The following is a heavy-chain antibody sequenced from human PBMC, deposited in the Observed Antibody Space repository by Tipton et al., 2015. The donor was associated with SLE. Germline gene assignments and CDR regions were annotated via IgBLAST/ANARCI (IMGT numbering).Heavy chain of an antibody. CDR2: ISYDGSNK. Sequence: SLRLSCAASGFTFSSYAMHWVRQAPGKGLEWVAVISYDGSNKYYADSVKGRFTISRDNSKNTLYLQMNSLRAEDTAVYYCARSLYYDSSGYPYDWGQGTLVPVSS. CDR3: ARSLYYDSSGYPYD. D-gene: IGHD3-22*01. J-gene: IGHJ4*02. V-gene: IGHV3-30*04. CDR1: GFTFSSYA.